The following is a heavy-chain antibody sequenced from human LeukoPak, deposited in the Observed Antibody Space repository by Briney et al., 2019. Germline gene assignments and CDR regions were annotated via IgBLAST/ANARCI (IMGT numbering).Heavy chain of an antibody. CDR2: TSSDGSHK. J-gene: IGHJ4*02. V-gene: IGHV3-30*04. D-gene: IGHD3-9*01. CDR3: ARDILTGYPSFPDY. Sequence: GTSLRLSCAGSGFTFSSDAMHWVRQAPGKGLEWVAVTSSDGSHKYYADSVKGRFTISKDYSKNTLYLQMNSLRAEDTAVYFCARDILTGYPSFPDYWGQGTLVTVSS. CDR1: GFTFSSDA.